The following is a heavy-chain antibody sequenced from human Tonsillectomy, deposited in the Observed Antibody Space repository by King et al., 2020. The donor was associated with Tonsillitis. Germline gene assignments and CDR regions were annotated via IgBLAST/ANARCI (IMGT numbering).Heavy chain of an antibody. J-gene: IGHJ4*02. D-gene: IGHD4-17*01. CDR2: ISGLGGTT. CDR3: AKFNDYGDYFGPVGPIDY. Sequence: VQLVESGGGLVQPGGSLRLSCAASGFTFTNYAMSWVRQAPGKGLEWVSGISGLGGTTDYADSVKGRFTISRHISKNTLYLQMSSLRAEDTAIYYCAKFNDYGDYFGPVGPIDYWGRGTLVTVSS. CDR1: GFTFTNYA. V-gene: IGHV3-23*04.